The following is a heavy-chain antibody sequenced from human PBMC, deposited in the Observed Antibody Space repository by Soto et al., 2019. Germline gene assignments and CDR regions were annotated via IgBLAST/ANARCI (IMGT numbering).Heavy chain of an antibody. J-gene: IGHJ6*02. D-gene: IGHD2-2*01. CDR2: IFHSGST. V-gene: IGHV4-4*02. CDR3: ARDCSGSTSCSYYGMDV. CDR1: GDSISSDNC. Sequence: PSETLSLTGAVCGDSISSDNCWSWVRQPAGKGLEWIGEIFHSGSTNYNPSLKNRVTISVDKSKNHFSLKLSSVTAADTAVYYCARDCSGSTSCSYYGMDVLGQWTTVAVCS.